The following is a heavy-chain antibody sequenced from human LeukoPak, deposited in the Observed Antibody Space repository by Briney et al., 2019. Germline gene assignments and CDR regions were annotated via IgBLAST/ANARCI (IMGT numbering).Heavy chain of an antibody. CDR3: ARRGYYDFWSGFDY. CDR1: GGSFSGYY. D-gene: IGHD3-3*01. CDR2: INHSGST. V-gene: IGHV4-34*01. Sequence: SETLSLTCAVYGGSFSGYYWSWIRQPPGKGLEWIGEINHSGSTNYNPSLKSRVTISVDTSKNQFSLKLSSVTAADTAVYYCARRGYYDFWSGFDYWGQGTLVTVSS. J-gene: IGHJ4*02.